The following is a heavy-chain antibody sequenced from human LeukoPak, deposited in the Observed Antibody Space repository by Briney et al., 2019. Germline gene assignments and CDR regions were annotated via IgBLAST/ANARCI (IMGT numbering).Heavy chain of an antibody. J-gene: IGHJ4*02. CDR2: ISDRGGST. CDR1: GLTLSNYG. CDR3: AKRGVVIRVILVGFHKEAYYFDS. D-gene: IGHD3-22*01. V-gene: IGHV3-23*01. Sequence: GGSLRLSCAVSGLTLSNYGMRGVRQAPGKGVEWVAGISDRGGSTKYADSVKGRYNISRDNQKNTVYVKINRLREGDRAVYFCAKRGVVIRVILVGFHKEAYYFDSWGQGALVTVSS.